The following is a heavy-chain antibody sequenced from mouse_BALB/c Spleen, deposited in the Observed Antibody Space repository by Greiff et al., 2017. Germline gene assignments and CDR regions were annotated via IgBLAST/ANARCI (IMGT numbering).Heavy chain of an antibody. Sequence: EVMLVESGGGLVKPGGSLKLSCAASGFTFSSYAMSWVRQTPEKRLEWVATISSGGSTYYPDSVKGRFTISRDNARNILYLQMSSLRSEDTAMYYCARGDFDYWGQGTSRTVSS. CDR2: ISSGGST. CDR3: ARGDFDY. J-gene: IGHJ2*02. V-gene: IGHV5-6-5*01. CDR1: GFTFSSYA.